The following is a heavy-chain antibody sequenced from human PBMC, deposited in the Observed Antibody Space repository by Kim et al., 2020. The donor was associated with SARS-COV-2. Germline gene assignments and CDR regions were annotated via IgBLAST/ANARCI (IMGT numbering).Heavy chain of an antibody. D-gene: IGHD3-22*01. V-gene: IGHV4-59*13. CDR3: ASHPNYYDSSGHFDY. CDR2: IYYSGRT. Sequence: SETLSLTCTVSGASISSYYWSWIRQPPGKGLEWIGSIYYSGRTNYNPSHKSRVTISVDTSKNQFSLKLSSVTAADTAVYYCASHPNYYDSSGHFDYWGQGTLVTVSS. CDR1: GASISSYY. J-gene: IGHJ4*02.